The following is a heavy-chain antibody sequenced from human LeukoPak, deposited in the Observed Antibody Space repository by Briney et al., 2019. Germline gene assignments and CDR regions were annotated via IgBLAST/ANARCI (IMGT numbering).Heavy chain of an antibody. CDR3: ARAPPYTKYFDY. V-gene: IGHV3-23*01. D-gene: IGHD1-1*01. CDR2: ISDSGDFT. Sequence: GGSLRLSCAGSGFTFSNYALSWVRQAPGQGLEWVSTISDSGDFTFYADAVKGRFTISRDNSKNTLYLQMYSLRAEGTAIYYCARAPPYTKYFDYWGRGTLLTVSS. CDR1: GFTFSNYA. J-gene: IGHJ4*02.